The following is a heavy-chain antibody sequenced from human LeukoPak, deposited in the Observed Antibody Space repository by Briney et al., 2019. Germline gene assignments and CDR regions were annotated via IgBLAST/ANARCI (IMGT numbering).Heavy chain of an antibody. V-gene: IGHV3-23*01. CDR3: ASHYYDSSGYYGYFDY. CDR2: ISGSGGST. CDR1: GFTFSSYA. Sequence: GGSLRLSCAASGFTFSSYAMSWVRQAPGKGLEWVSAISGSGGSTYYADSVKGRFTISRDNSKNTLYLQMNSLGAEDTAVYYCASHYYDSSGYYGYFDYWGQGTLVTVSS. J-gene: IGHJ4*02. D-gene: IGHD3-22*01.